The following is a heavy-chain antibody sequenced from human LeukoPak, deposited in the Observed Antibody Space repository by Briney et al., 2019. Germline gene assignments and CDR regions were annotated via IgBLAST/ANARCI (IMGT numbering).Heavy chain of an antibody. CDR1: GFTFSSYS. J-gene: IGHJ4*02. V-gene: IGHV3-48*02. D-gene: IGHD6-19*01. CDR3: ARDRQRYSSGWYLL. CDR2: KCRCNNTI. Sequence: QAGGSLRLSCAASGFTFSSYSMNWVRQAPGKGLEWVSYKCRCNNTIHYADSEKGRFTISRDNHKNSLYLQRHRLRDEDAAVYYCARDRQRYSSGWYLLWGRGTLVSVS.